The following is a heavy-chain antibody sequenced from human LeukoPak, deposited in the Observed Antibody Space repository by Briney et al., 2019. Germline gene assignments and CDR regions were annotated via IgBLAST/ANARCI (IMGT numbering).Heavy chain of an antibody. CDR2: INSDGSII. CDR1: GFTFSSYW. V-gene: IGHV3-74*01. D-gene: IGHD2-21*02. Sequence: TGGSLRLSCAASGFTFSSYWMHWVRQAPGKGLVWVSRINSDGSIINYADSVKGRFTVSRDNARNALYLQMISLRAEDTAVYYCARGAPFCGGDCHFDYWGQGTLVTVSS. CDR3: ARGAPFCGGDCHFDY. J-gene: IGHJ4*02.